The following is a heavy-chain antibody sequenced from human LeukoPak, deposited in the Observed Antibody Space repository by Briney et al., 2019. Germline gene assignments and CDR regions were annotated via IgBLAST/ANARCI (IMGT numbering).Heavy chain of an antibody. CDR3: AINGGGDSGYGNFDY. Sequence: GGSLRLSCAVSGFTFDDYAMHWVRQVPGKGLKWVSGINWNSDSIGYADSVKGRFTTSRDNAKNSLYLQMNSLRAEDTAFYYCAINGGGDSGYGNFDYWGQGTLVTVSS. V-gene: IGHV3-9*01. CDR2: INWNSDSI. CDR1: GFTFDDYA. J-gene: IGHJ4*02. D-gene: IGHD5-12*01.